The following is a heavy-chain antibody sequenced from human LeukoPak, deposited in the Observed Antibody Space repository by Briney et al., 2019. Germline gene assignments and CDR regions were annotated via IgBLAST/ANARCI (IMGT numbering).Heavy chain of an antibody. D-gene: IGHD5-24*01. CDR1: GFTFSNAW. CDR2: IKNKVDVGTT. J-gene: IGHJ3*02. CDR3: TEMNDRDAFRI. Sequence: GGSLRLSCAASGFTFSNAWMSWVRQAPGKGLEWVGLIKNKVDVGTTEYAAPVKGRFTISRDDSENTLYLQMNSLKTEDTAMYYCTEMNDRDAFRIWGQGTMVTVSS. V-gene: IGHV3-15*01.